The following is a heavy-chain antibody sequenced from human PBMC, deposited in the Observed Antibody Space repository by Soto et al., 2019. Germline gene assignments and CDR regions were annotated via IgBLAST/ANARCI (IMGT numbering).Heavy chain of an antibody. Sequence: QVHLQQWGAGLFKPSETLSLTCAVNGGAFNGYYWTWIRQSPGKGLQWIGEINHSGTVDYNPSLKSRVTFSIDTSKKQFSLTLTSVTAADTAVYYCARAGAALVRGSIGGFDYWGQGTLVTVSS. CDR3: ARAGAALVRGSIGGFDY. CDR1: GGAFNGYY. J-gene: IGHJ4*02. V-gene: IGHV4-34*01. D-gene: IGHD3-10*01. CDR2: INHSGTV.